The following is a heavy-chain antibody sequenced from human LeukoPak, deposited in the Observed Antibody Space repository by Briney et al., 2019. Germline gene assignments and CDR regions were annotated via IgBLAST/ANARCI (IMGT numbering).Heavy chain of an antibody. CDR3: VVSAAGLFDP. D-gene: IGHD6-13*01. J-gene: IGHJ5*02. Sequence: PSETLSLTCAVYGGSFSGYYWSWIRQPPGKGLEWIGEINHSGSTNYNPSLKSRVTISVDTSKNQFSLKLSSVTAADTAVYYCVVSAAGLFDPWGQGTLVTVSS. CDR1: GGSFSGYY. CDR2: INHSGST. V-gene: IGHV4-34*01.